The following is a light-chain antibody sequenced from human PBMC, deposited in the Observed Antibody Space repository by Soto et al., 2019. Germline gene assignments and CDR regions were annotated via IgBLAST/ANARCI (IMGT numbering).Light chain of an antibody. V-gene: IGLV2-14*01. Sequence: QSVLTQPASVSGSPGQSITISCTGTSSDVGGYNYVSWYQQHPGKAPKLMIYEVSNRPSGDSNRFSGSKSGNTASLTISGLQAEDEADYYCSSYTSSSTHYVFGTGTRSPS. J-gene: IGLJ1*01. CDR3: SSYTSSSTHYV. CDR2: EVS. CDR1: SSDVGGYNY.